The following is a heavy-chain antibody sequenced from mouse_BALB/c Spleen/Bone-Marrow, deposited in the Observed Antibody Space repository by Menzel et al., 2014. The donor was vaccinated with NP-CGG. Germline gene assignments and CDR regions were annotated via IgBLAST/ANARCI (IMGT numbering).Heavy chain of an antibody. CDR1: GYTFTSYT. V-gene: IGHV1-4*01. CDR2: INPSSGYT. Sequence: VQLQQSGAELARPGASVKMSCKASGYTFTSYTIHWVKQRPGHGLEWIGYINPSSGYTNYNQKFKDKATLTADKSSSTAYMQLSSLTSEDSAVFYCAREDYGKPFDYWGQGTPVTVSA. CDR3: AREDYGKPFDY. D-gene: IGHD2-1*01. J-gene: IGHJ3*01.